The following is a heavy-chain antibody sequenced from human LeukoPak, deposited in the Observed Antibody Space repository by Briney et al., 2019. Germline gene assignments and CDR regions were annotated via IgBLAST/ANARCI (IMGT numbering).Heavy chain of an antibody. V-gene: IGHV3-66*04. CDR1: GFSFRRYY. Sequence: PGGSLRLSCTASGFSFRRYYMSWVRQAPGKGLEWISVLFSGGDTYYADSVKDRFGVSRDSSSETLFLQMNSLRVDDAAVYYCARQGFDSGFDYWGHGTTVTVSS. CDR3: ARQGFDSGFDY. D-gene: IGHD2-21*01. J-gene: IGHJ4*01. CDR2: LFSGGDT.